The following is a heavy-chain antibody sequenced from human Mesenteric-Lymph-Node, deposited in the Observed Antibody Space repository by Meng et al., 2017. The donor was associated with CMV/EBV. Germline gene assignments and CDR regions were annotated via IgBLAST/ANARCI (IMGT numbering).Heavy chain of an antibody. V-gene: IGHV1-8*01. D-gene: IGHD6-6*01. CDR1: GYTFTSYD. Sequence: ASVTVSCKASGYTFTSYDINWVRQATGQGLEWMGWMNPNSGNTGYAQKFQGRVTMTRNTSISTAYMELSSLRSEDTAVYYRARGGPLWGRSSSSVWGDWFDPWGQGTLVTVSS. CDR2: MNPNSGNT. CDR3: ARGGPLWGRSSSSVWGDWFDP. J-gene: IGHJ5*02.